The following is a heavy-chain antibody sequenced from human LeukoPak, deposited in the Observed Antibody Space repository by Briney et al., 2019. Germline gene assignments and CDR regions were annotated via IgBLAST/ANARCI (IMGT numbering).Heavy chain of an antibody. J-gene: IGHJ3*02. Sequence: PGGSLRLSCAASGFTFSSYDMHWVRQAPGKGLEWVSAIGTAGDTYYPGSVKGRFTISRENAKNSLYLQMNSLRAGDTAVYYCARAGGRNYYDSSGYPTDAFDIWGQGTMVTVSS. CDR2: IGTAGDT. CDR1: GFTFSSYD. V-gene: IGHV3-13*01. D-gene: IGHD3-22*01. CDR3: ARAGGRNYYDSSGYPTDAFDI.